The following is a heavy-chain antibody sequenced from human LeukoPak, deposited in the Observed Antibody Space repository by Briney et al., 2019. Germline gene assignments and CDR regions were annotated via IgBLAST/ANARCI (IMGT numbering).Heavy chain of an antibody. D-gene: IGHD6-13*01. Sequence: PGGSLRLSCAASGFTFSSFSMNWLRQAPGKGQEWLSYISGSSSIVYYGDSVKGRFTISRDNAKNSLYLQMNSLRDEDTAVYYCARDPSVAATGWGRWFDHWGLGTLVTVSS. CDR2: ISGSSSIV. J-gene: IGHJ5*02. CDR3: ARDPSVAATGWGRWFDH. V-gene: IGHV3-48*02. CDR1: GFTFSSFS.